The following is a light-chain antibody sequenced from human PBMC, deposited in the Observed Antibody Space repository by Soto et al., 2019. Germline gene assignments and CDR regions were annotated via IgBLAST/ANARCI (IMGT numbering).Light chain of an antibody. CDR3: RSYTSTSTLGV. CDR1: SSDVGGYNY. CDR2: EVS. V-gene: IGLV2-14*01. Sequence: QSALTQPASVSGSPGQSITISCTGTSSDVGGYNYVSWYQQHPGKAPKLMIYEVSNRPSGVSNRFSGSKSGNTASLTISGLQAEDEADYYCRSYTSTSTLGVFGGGTKVIVL. J-gene: IGLJ3*02.